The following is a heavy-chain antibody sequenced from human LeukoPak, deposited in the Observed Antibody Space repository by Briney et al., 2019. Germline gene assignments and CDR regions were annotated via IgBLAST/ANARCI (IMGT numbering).Heavy chain of an antibody. CDR1: GFTFDDYA. CDR3: AKDNGYDILTSYYDY. CDR2: ISWNSGSI. J-gene: IGHJ4*02. V-gene: IGHV3-9*01. D-gene: IGHD3-9*01. Sequence: GGSLRLSCAASGFTFDDYAMHWVRQAPGKGLEWVSGISWNSGSIGYADSVKGRFTISRDNAKNSLYLQMNSLRAEDTALYYCAKDNGYDILTSYYDYWGQGTLVTVSS.